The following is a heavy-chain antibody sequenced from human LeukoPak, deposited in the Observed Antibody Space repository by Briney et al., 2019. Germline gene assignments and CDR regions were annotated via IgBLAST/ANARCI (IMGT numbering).Heavy chain of an antibody. CDR2: IIPILGIA. CDR3: AIGIAAAGRGTCCDY. J-gene: IGHJ4*02. Sequence: SVKVSCKASGGTFSSYAISWVRQAPGQGLEWMGRIIPILGIANYAQKFQGRVTITADKSTSTAYMELSSLRSEDTAVYYCAIGIAAAGRGTCCDYWGQGTLVTVSS. D-gene: IGHD6-13*01. V-gene: IGHV1-69*04. CDR1: GGTFSSYA.